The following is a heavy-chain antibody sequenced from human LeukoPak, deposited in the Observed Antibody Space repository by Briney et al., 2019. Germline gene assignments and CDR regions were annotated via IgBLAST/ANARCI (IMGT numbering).Heavy chain of an antibody. D-gene: IGHD1-1*01. V-gene: IGHV3-21*01. CDR1: GFTFSGYE. CDR3: TRLGLLESVD. Sequence: PGGSLRLSCVASGFTFSGYEMNWVRQAPGQGLEWVSSISSSSSYIYYADSVKGRFTISRDNAKKSLYLQMNSLRAEDTAVYYCTRLGLLESVDWGQGTLVTVSS. J-gene: IGHJ4*02. CDR2: ISSSSSYI.